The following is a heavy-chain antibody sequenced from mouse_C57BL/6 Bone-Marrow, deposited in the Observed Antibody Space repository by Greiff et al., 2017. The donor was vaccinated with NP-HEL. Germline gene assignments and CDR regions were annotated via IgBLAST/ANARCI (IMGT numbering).Heavy chain of an antibody. J-gene: IGHJ4*01. CDR2: IDPENGDT. CDR3: TTGGSSPYAMDY. Sequence: VQLQQSGAELVRPGASVQLSCTVSGFNIKDDYMHWVKQRPEQGLEWIGWIDPENGDTEYASQFPGKATITADTSSNTAYLQLSSLTSEDTAVYYCTTGGSSPYAMDYWGQGTSVTVSS. D-gene: IGHD1-1*01. CDR1: GFNIKDDY. V-gene: IGHV14-4*01.